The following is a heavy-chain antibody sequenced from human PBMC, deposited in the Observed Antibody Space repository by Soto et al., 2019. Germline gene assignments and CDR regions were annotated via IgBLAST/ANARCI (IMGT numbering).Heavy chain of an antibody. V-gene: IGHV4-31*03. D-gene: IGHD2-2*02. CDR2: IYYSGST. Sequence: SETLSLTCTFSVGSIISFFYYLSFIRQHPWKGLELIVYIYYSGSTYYNPSLKSRVTISVDTSKNQFSLKLSSVTAADKAVYYCARDCSRNSCYTGFEYWGKGRVVNVS. CDR1: VGSIISFFYY. CDR3: ARDCSRNSCYTGFEY. J-gene: IGHJ4*02.